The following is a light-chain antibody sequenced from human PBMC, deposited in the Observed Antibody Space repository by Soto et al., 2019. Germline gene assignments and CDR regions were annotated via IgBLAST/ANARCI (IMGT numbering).Light chain of an antibody. Sequence: AIRMTQSPSSFSASTGDRVTITCRASQGISRYLAWYQQKPGKAPKLLIYAASTLQSGVPSRFSGSGSGTDFTLTISCLQSEDFATYYCQQYYSYPRTCGQGTKREIK. CDR2: AAS. CDR1: QGISRY. J-gene: IGKJ2*02. CDR3: QQYYSYPRT. V-gene: IGKV1-8*01.